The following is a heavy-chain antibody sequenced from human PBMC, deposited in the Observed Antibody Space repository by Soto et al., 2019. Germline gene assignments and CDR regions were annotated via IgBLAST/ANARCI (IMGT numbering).Heavy chain of an antibody. CDR3: AKEGHNGWYNGFDY. D-gene: IGHD6-19*01. CDR1: RFTFRRYA. Sequence: EVRLLESGGGLVQPGGSLRLSCAASRFTFRRYAMTWVRQAPEKGLEWVSAISGSGDSTYYADSVKGRFTISRDNSKNTLYLQMNSLRAEDTAVYYCAKEGHNGWYNGFDYWGQGTLVTVSS. CDR2: ISGSGDST. J-gene: IGHJ4*02. V-gene: IGHV3-23*01.